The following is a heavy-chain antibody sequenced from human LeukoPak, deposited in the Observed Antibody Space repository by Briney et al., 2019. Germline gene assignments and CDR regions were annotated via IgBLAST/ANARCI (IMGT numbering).Heavy chain of an antibody. J-gene: IGHJ2*01. CDR3: ARRSIAARRRSYWYFDL. CDR1: GYSISSGYY. V-gene: IGHV4-38-2*02. D-gene: IGHD6-6*01. CDR2: IYHSGST. Sequence: SETLSLTCTVSGYSISSGYYWGWIRQPPGKGLEWIGSIYHSGSTYYNPSLKSRVTISVDTSRNQFSLKLSSVTAADTAVYYCARRSIAARRRSYWYFDLWGRGTLVTVSS.